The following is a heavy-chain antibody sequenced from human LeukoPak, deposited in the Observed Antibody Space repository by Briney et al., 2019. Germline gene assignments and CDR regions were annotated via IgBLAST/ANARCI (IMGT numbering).Heavy chain of an antibody. CDR3: AKGPQLNSGYHPDH. CDR2: VTGSDDRT. J-gene: IGHJ4*01. D-gene: IGHD3-22*01. Sequence: QTGGSLRLSCAASGFTFSSAAMTWVRQAPGRGLEWVSTVTGSDDRTYYADSVKGRFTISRDYSRNMLHLQMNSLRVEDTAMYYCAKGPQLNSGYHPDHWGHGTLVTVSS. V-gene: IGHV3-23*01. CDR1: GFTFSSAA.